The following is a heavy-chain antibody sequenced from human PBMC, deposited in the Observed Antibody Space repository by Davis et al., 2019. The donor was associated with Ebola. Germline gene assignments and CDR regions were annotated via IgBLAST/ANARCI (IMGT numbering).Heavy chain of an antibody. J-gene: IGHJ4*02. V-gene: IGHV4-4*02. CDR1: GGSISSSNW. CDR2: IYHSGST. D-gene: IGHD3-22*01. Sequence: MPSETLSLTCAVSGGSISSSNWWSWVRQPPGKGLEWIGEIYHSGSTNYNPSLKSRVTISVDKSKNQFSLKLSSVTAADTAVYYCARASYYYDSSGPFDYWGQGTLVTVSS. CDR3: ARASYYYDSSGPFDY.